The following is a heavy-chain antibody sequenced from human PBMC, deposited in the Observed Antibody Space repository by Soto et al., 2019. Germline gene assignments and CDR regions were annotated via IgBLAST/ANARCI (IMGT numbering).Heavy chain of an antibody. D-gene: IGHD4-17*01. CDR1: GGSMSSYY. Sequence: QVQLQESGPGLVKPSETLSLTCTVSGGSMSSYYWSWIRQPPGMGLEWIGYIFYSGTTNYNPSLKRRVTISVDTSKDPVSLHLSSVTPADTAEYYCARGGTVLNGFDYWGQGTLVTVSS. V-gene: IGHV4-59*01. CDR2: IFYSGTT. J-gene: IGHJ4*02. CDR3: ARGGTVLNGFDY.